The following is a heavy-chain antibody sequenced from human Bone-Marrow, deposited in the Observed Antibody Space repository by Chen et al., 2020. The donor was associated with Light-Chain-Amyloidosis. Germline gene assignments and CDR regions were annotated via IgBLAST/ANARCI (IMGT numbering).Heavy chain of an antibody. CDR1: GGSIRTTNW. CDR2: LYHSGST. CDR3: ARDAGYGGKMNY. V-gene: IGHV4-4*02. Sequence: QVQLQESGPGLVKPSGTLSLTCAVSGGSIRTTNWWSWVRQPPGKGLEWIGELYHSGSTNHNPSLKSRVTISVDKSKNQFSLRLTSVTAADTAVYYCARDAGYGGKMNYWGQGTLVTVSS. D-gene: IGHD4-17*01. J-gene: IGHJ4*02.